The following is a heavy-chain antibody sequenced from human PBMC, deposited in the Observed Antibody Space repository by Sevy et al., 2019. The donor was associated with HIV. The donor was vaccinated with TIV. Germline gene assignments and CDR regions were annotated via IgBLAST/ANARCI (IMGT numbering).Heavy chain of an antibody. CDR1: GFTFSSYA. CDR3: AKVASWYLT. J-gene: IGHJ5*02. D-gene: IGHD6-13*01. Sequence: GGSLRLSCAASGFTFSSYAMSWVRQAPGKGLEWVSVISVSGTSTYYADSVKGRFTISRDNSKNTLYLQMNSLRAEDTALYYCAKVASWYLTWGQGTLVTVSS. CDR2: ISVSGTST. V-gene: IGHV3-23*01.